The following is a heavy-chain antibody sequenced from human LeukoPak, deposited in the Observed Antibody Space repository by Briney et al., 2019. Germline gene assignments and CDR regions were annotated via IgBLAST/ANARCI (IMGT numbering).Heavy chain of an antibody. CDR3: GIGRGSSSWCFDY. J-gene: IGHJ4*02. Sequence: SETLSLTCAVYGGSFSGYYWSCIRQPPGKRLEWIGEINHSGSTNYNPSLKSRVTISVDTCKNQFSLKLSSVTAADTAVYYCGIGRGSSSWCFDYWGQGTLVTVSS. D-gene: IGHD6-13*01. V-gene: IGHV4-34*01. CDR2: INHSGST. CDR1: GGSFSGYY.